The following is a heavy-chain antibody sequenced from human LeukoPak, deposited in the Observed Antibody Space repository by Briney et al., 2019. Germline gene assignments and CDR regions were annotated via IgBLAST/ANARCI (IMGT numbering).Heavy chain of an antibody. V-gene: IGHV3-23*01. CDR1: GFTFSSYA. CDR2: IGGSGGST. D-gene: IGHD3-9*01. J-gene: IGHJ4*02. Sequence: GGSLRLSCAASGFTFSSYAMSWVRQAPGKGVELVSAIGGSGGSTYYADSVKGRFTIARDNSENTLYLQMNSLRAEDTAVYYCAKSRNTGYSLFDYWGQGTLVTVSS. CDR3: AKSRNTGYSLFDY.